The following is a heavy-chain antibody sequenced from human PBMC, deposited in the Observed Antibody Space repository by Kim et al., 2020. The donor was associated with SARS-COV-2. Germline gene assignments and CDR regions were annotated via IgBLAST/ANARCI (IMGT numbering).Heavy chain of an antibody. D-gene: IGHD3-22*01. J-gene: IGHJ3*02. Sequence: GGSLRLSCAASGFTFSSYGMHWVRQAPGKGLEWVAVISYDGSNKYYADSVKGRFTISRDNSKNTLYLQMNSLRAEDTAVYYCAKDLSYYYDSSGYAFDI. CDR3: AKDLSYYYDSSGYAFDI. CDR1: GFTFSSYG. V-gene: IGHV3-30*18. CDR2: ISYDGSNK.